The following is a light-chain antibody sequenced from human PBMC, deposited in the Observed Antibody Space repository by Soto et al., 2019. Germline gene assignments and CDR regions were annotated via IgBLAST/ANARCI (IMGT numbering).Light chain of an antibody. CDR1: NSDVGRYKL. CDR3: SSYTTSSTLI. V-gene: IGLV2-14*03. Sequence: QSALTQPASVSGSPGQSSTISCTGTNSDVGRYKLVSWYQQHPGKAPKLMIFDVTNRPSGVSNRFSGSKSGNTASLTISGLQAEDEADYYCSSYTTSSTLIFGGGTKLTVL. J-gene: IGLJ2*01. CDR2: DVT.